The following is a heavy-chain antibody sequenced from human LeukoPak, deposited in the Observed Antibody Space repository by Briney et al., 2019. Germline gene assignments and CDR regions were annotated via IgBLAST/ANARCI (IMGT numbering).Heavy chain of an antibody. CDR1: GFTFSSYW. CDR2: INSDGSST. CDR3: ATYSSLNRREFQY. D-gene: IGHD3-22*01. Sequence: GGSLRLSCAASGFTFSSYWMHWVRQAPGKGLVWVSRINSDGSSTSYADSVKGRFTISRDNAKNTLYLQMNSLRAEDTAVYYCATYSSLNRREFQYWGQGTLLTVSS. V-gene: IGHV3-74*01. J-gene: IGHJ1*01.